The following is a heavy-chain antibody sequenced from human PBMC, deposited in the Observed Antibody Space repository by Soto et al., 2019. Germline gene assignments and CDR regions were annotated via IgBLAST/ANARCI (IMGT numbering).Heavy chain of an antibody. V-gene: IGHV4-34*01. J-gene: IGHJ1*01. Sequence: SETLSLTCAVYGGSFSGYYWSWIRQPPGKGLEWIGEINHSGSTNYNPSLKSRVTISVDTSKNQFTLKLSSVTAADTALYYCARGRGASYDFWRCYYTSWFHPWAQGNLVNVXS. CDR3: ARGRGASYDFWRCYYTSWFHP. CDR2: INHSGST. CDR1: GGSFSGYY. D-gene: IGHD3-3*01.